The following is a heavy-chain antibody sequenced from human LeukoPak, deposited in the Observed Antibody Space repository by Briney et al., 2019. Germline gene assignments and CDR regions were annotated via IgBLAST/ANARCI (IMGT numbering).Heavy chain of an antibody. Sequence: PSQTPSLTCAVSGGSISSGGYSWSWIRQPPGKGLEWIGYIYHSGSTYYNPFLKSRVTISVDRSKNQFSLKLSSVTAADTAVYYCARGLGDSSGYYDYFDYWGQGTLVTVSS. D-gene: IGHD3-22*01. CDR3: ARGLGDSSGYYDYFDY. CDR2: IYHSGST. J-gene: IGHJ4*02. CDR1: GGSISSGGYS. V-gene: IGHV4-30-2*01.